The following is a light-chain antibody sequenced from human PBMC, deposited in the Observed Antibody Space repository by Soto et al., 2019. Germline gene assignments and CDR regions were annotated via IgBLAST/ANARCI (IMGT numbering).Light chain of an antibody. V-gene: IGKV1-39*01. Sequence: DIQMTQSPSSLSASVGDRVTITCRASQNINTYLNWCQQRPGKAPNLLIFAASSLQSGVPSRFSGSGSGTDFTLTINSLQPEDFATYYCQQSYSTPYTFGQGTKLE. J-gene: IGKJ2*01. CDR3: QQSYSTPYT. CDR2: AAS. CDR1: QNINTY.